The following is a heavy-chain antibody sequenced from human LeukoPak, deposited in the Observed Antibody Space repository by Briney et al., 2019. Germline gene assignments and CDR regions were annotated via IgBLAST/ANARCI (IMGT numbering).Heavy chain of an antibody. CDR1: GYTFTGYY. CDR3: ARVGAPSDRYCSSTSCYYFDY. CDR2: INPNSGGT. V-gene: IGHV1-2*02. D-gene: IGHD2-2*01. Sequence: ASVKVSCKASGYTFTGYYMHWVRQAPGQGLEWMGWINPNSGGTNYAQKFQGRVTVTRDTSISTAYMELSRLRSDDTAVYYCARVGAPSDRYCSSTSCYYFDYWGQGTLGTVSS. J-gene: IGHJ4*02.